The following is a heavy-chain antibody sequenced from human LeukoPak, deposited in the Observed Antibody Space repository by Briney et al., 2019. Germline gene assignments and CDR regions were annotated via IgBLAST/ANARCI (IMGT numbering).Heavy chain of an antibody. J-gene: IGHJ6*04. CDR1: GFTFSSYS. Sequence: GGSLRLSCAASGFTFSSYSMNWVRQAPGKGLEWVSVIYSGGSTYYADSVKGRFTISRDNSKNTLYLQMNSLRAEDTAVYYCARESQGDCSGGSCYSYGMDVWGKGTTVTVSS. D-gene: IGHD2-15*01. V-gene: IGHV3-53*01. CDR3: ARESQGDCSGGSCYSYGMDV. CDR2: IYSGGST.